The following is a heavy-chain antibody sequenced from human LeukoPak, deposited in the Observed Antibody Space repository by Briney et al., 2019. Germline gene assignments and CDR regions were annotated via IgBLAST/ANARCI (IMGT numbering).Heavy chain of an antibody. V-gene: IGHV4-59*01. Sequence: SETLSLTCTVSGGSISSYYWSWIRQPPGKGLEWIGYIYYSGSTNYNPSLKSRVTISVDTSKNQFSLKLSSVTAADTAVYYCARRQIRIAAFDPWGQGTLVTVSS. CDR3: ARRQIRIAAFDP. J-gene: IGHJ5*02. D-gene: IGHD6-13*01. CDR2: IYYSGST. CDR1: GGSISSYY.